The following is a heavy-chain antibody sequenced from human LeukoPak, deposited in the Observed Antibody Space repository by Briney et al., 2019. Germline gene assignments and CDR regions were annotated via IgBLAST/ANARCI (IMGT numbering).Heavy chain of an antibody. V-gene: IGHV1-69*13. CDR2: IIPIFNRP. D-gene: IGHD3-22*01. J-gene: IGHJ1*01. CDR1: GDTFSNYA. Sequence: ASVKVSCKASGDTFSNYAISWVRQAPGQGLEWMGGIIPIFNRPNYAQKFHGRVTITADESTSTAYMELSSLRSEDTAVYYCARVKYYYDSSGYPRVSEYFQHWGQGTLVTVSS. CDR3: ARVKYYYDSSGYPRVSEYFQH.